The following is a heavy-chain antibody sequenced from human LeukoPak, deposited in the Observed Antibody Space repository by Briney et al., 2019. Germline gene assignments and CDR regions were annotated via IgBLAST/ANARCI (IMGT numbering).Heavy chain of an antibody. J-gene: IGHJ5*02. CDR2: ISAYNGNT. Sequence: GASVKVSCKASGYTFTSYGISWVRQAPGQGLEWMGWISAYNGNTNYAQKLQGRVTMTTDTSTSTAYMELRSLRSDDTAVYYCARDGRVAAAAVCWFDPWGQGTLVTVSS. CDR1: GYTFTSYG. CDR3: ARDGRVAAAAVCWFDP. V-gene: IGHV1-18*01. D-gene: IGHD6-13*01.